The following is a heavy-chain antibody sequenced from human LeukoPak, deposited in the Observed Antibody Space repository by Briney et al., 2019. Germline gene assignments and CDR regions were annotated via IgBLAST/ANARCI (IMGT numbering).Heavy chain of an antibody. CDR2: INHSGST. V-gene: IGHV4-34*01. D-gene: IGHD1-26*01. Sequence: SETLSLTCAVSGGSFSGYYWSWIRQPPGKGLEWIGEINHSGSTNYNPSLKSRVPISVDTSKNQFSLKLSSVTAADTAVYYCARAPSGATNDAFDIWGQGTMVTVSS. CDR3: ARAPSGATNDAFDI. J-gene: IGHJ3*02. CDR1: GGSFSGYY.